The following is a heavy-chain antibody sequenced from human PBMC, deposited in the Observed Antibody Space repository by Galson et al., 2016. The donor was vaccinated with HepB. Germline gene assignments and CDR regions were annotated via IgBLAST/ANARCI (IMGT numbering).Heavy chain of an antibody. Sequence: SLRLSCAASGFTFSSYGMSWVRQAPGKGLEWVSAVSGSGGSTYYADSVKGRFTISRDNSKNTLYLQMNSLRAEDTAVYSCAKMDKGTSKRNIDYWGQGTLVTVST. CDR3: AKMDKGTSKRNIDY. V-gene: IGHV3-23*01. CDR2: VSGSGGST. D-gene: IGHD2-2*03. CDR1: GFTFSSYG. J-gene: IGHJ4*02.